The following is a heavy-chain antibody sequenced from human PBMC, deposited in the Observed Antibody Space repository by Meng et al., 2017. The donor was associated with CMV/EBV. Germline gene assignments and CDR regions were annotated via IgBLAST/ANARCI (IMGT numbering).Heavy chain of an antibody. CDR2: IIPFFHTT. J-gene: IGHJ4*02. CDR1: GDTYRNYA. V-gene: IGHV1-69*01. CDR3: TRGANWGSPFDH. Sequence: CQCSGDTYRNYALSWVRQAPGQGLEWMGGIIPFFHTTYYAQKFQDRVIFTSDEDTKTVYMELRSLRSEDTAVYFCTRGANWGSPFDHWGQGALVTVSS. D-gene: IGHD7-27*01.